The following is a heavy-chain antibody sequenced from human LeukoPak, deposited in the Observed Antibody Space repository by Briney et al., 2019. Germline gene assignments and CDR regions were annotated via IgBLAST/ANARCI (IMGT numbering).Heavy chain of an antibody. CDR2: ISSSSSYI. Sequence: GGSLRLSCAASGFTLSSYGMNWVRQAPGKGLEWVSFISSSSSYIYYADSVKGRFTISRDNAKKSLYLQMNSLRAEDTAVYYCAELGITMIGGVWGKGTTVTISS. V-gene: IGHV3-21*01. CDR1: GFTLSSYG. J-gene: IGHJ6*04. D-gene: IGHD3-10*02. CDR3: AELGITMIGGV.